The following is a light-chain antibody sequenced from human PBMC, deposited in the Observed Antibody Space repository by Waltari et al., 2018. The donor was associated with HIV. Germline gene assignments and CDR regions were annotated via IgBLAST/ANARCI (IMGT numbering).Light chain of an antibody. Sequence: DIQMTQSPSTLSASVGERVTITCLASQSISSWLDWYQQKPGKAPKLLIYKVSSLERGVPARFSGIVSGTEFTLTISSLQPDDFSTYYCQQYNSYSMTFGQGTKVEIK. J-gene: IGKJ2*01. CDR2: KVS. CDR1: QSISSW. V-gene: IGKV1-5*03. CDR3: QQYNSYSMT.